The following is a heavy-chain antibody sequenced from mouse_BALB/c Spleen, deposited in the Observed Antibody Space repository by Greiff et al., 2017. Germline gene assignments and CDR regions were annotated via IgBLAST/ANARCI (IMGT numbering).Heavy chain of an antibody. J-gene: IGHJ2*01. D-gene: IGHD4-1*01. Sequence: EVQRVESGGGLVKPGGSLKLSCAASGFTFSSYTMSWVRQTPEKRLEWVATISSGGSYTYYPDSVKGRFTISRDNAKNTLYLQMSSLKSEDTAMYYCTRELGLASPFDYWGQGTTLTVSS. CDR1: GFTFSSYT. V-gene: IGHV5-6-4*01. CDR3: TRELGLASPFDY. CDR2: ISSGGSYT.